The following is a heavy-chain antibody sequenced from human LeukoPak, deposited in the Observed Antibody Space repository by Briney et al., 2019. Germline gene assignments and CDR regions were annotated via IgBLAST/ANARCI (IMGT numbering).Heavy chain of an antibody. D-gene: IGHD6-19*01. CDR3: ARDISSGWAFYMDV. CDR2: VYVSGTT. J-gene: IGHJ6*03. CDR1: GGSISSYY. Sequence: SETLSLTCTVSGGSISSYYWSWIRQPAGKGLGWIGRVYVSGTTEFNASLKSRVSMSLDTSKNEFSLKLSSVTAADTAIYYCARDISSGWAFYMDVWGKGTTVTVSS. V-gene: IGHV4-4*07.